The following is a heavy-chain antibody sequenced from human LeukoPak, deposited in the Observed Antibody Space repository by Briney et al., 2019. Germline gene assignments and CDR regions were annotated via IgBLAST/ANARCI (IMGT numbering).Heavy chain of an antibody. V-gene: IGHV1-46*01. CDR3: ARHLRTGYYGMDV. CDR2: INPSGGST. J-gene: IGHJ6*02. D-gene: IGHD1-1*01. Sequence: ASVEVSCKASGYTFTSYYMHWVRQAPGQGLEWMGIINPSGGSTSYAQKFQGRVTMTRDTSTSTVYMELSSLRSEDTAVYYCARHLRTGYYGMDVWGQGTTVTVSS. CDR1: GYTFTSYY.